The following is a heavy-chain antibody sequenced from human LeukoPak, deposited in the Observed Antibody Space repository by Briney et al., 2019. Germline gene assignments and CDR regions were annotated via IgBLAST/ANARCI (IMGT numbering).Heavy chain of an antibody. CDR2: IYHSGST. J-gene: IGHJ3*02. D-gene: IGHD1-26*01. Sequence: SETLSLTCTVSGYSISSGYYWGWIRQPPGKGLEWIGSIYHSGSTYYNPSLKSRVTISVDTSKNQFSLKLSSVTAADTAVYYCARDIPPEWELRDAFDIWGQGTMVTVSS. CDR3: ARDIPPEWELRDAFDI. V-gene: IGHV4-38-2*02. CDR1: GYSISSGYY.